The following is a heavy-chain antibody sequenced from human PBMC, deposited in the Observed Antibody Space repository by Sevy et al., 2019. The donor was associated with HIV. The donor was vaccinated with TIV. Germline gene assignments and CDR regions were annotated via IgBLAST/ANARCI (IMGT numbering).Heavy chain of an antibody. CDR2: MYSDGST. D-gene: IGHD5-18*01. Sequence: GGSLRLSCAASGFPVSSNYMSWVRQAPGKGPEWVSVMYSDGSTYHADSVKGRFTISRDNSKNTLYLQMNSLRVEDTAVYYCARGKSGYGYGLDYWGQGTLVTVSS. J-gene: IGHJ4*02. CDR1: GFPVSSNY. V-gene: IGHV3-66*01. CDR3: ARGKSGYGYGLDY.